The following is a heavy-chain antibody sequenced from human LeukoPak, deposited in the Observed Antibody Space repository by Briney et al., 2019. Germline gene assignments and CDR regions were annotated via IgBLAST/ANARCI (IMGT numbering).Heavy chain of an antibody. V-gene: IGHV3-23*01. D-gene: IGHD3-10*01. Sequence: GGSLRLSCAASGFTFITYAMSWVRQAPGKGLEWVSSISGSGGSTYYADSVKGRFTISRDYPKNTLYLQMNSLRAEDTAVYYCAREVPDFDYWGQGTRVTVSS. J-gene: IGHJ4*02. CDR2: ISGSGGST. CDR1: GFTFITYA. CDR3: AREVPDFDY.